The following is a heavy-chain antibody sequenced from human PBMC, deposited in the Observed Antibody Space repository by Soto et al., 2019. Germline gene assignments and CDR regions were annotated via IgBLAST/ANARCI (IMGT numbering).Heavy chain of an antibody. Sequence: QVQLVQSGAEVKKPGASVKVSCKASGYTFISYDINWVRHATGQGLEWMGWMNPNTGDTGYAQKFQVRVTMTRHTSINTSNLELSRLRSDDTAVYFCARGDGYIFDYWGQGTLVTVSS. CDR1: GYTFISYD. J-gene: IGHJ4*02. D-gene: IGHD5-12*01. CDR3: ARGDGYIFDY. V-gene: IGHV1-8*01. CDR2: MNPNTGDT.